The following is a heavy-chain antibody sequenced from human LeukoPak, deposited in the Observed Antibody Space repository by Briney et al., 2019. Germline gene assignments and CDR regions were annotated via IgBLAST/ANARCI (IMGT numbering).Heavy chain of an antibody. V-gene: IGHV3-23*01. CDR3: AKGYDESYCGGDCYFDY. Sequence: SGGSLRLSCADSGFTFSSYAMSWVRQAPGKGLEWVSAISGSGGSTYYADSVKGRFTISRDNSKNTLYLQMNSLRAEDTAVYYCAKGYDESYCGGDCYFDYWGQGTLVTVSS. CDR2: ISGSGGST. CDR1: GFTFSSYA. J-gene: IGHJ4*02. D-gene: IGHD2-21*01.